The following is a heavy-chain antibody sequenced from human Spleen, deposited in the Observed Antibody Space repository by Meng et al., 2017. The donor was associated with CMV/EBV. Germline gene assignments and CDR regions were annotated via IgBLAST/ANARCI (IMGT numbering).Heavy chain of an antibody. CDR1: GYTFTDYY. CDR2: INPNSGVT. V-gene: IGHV1-2*02. CDR3: ARDTPYRSSSGGDHYYYYGMDV. D-gene: IGHD6-6*01. J-gene: IGHJ6*02. Sequence: ASVKVSCKASGYTFTDYYIHWMRQAPGQGLEWMGWINPNSGVTNYAEKFQGRVTMTRDTSISTVYMELSRLRSDDAAVYFCARDTPYRSSSGGDHYYYYGMDVWGQGTTVTVSS.